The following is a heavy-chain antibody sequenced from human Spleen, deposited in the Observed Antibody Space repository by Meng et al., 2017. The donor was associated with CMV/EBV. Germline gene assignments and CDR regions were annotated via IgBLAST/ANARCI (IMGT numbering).Heavy chain of an antibody. Sequence: GGSLRLSCTTSGFTFGDYAINWVRQAPGKGLEWVGFIRNKAYGATIEYAASVSRTFTISRDDSKNIACLQMNDLKTEDTAVYYCTRCQGEYCGSDSLFDYWGQGTLVTVSS. J-gene: IGHJ4*02. CDR2: IRNKAYGATI. CDR1: GFTFGDYA. CDR3: TRCQGEYCGSDSLFDY. V-gene: IGHV3-49*04. D-gene: IGHD2-21*01.